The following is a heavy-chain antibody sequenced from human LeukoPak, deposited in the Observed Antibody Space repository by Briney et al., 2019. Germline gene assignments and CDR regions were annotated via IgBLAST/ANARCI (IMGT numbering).Heavy chain of an antibody. CDR3: ASNTVYYFDY. CDR1: GGSISSSSYY. J-gene: IGHJ4*02. Sequence: PSETLSLTCTVSGGSISSSSYYWGWIRQPPGKGLEWIGSIYYSGSTYYNPSLKSRVTISVDTSKNQFSLKLSSVTAADTAVYYCASNTVYYFDYWGQGTLVTVSS. V-gene: IGHV4-39*07. D-gene: IGHD4-11*01. CDR2: IYYSGST.